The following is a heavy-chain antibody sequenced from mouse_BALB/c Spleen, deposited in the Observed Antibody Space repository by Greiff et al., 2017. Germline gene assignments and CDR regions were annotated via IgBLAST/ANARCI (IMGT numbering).Heavy chain of an antibody. J-gene: IGHJ4*01. V-gene: IGHV1-7*01. CDR3: ARWEGPYYGCDGGYYYAMDY. D-gene: IGHD2-14*01. CDR1: GYTFTSYW. Sequence: QVQLQQSGAELAKPGASVKMSCKASGYTFTSYWMHWVKQRPGQGLEWIGYINPSTGYTEYNQKFKDKATLTADKSSSTAYMQLSSLTSEDSAVYYCARWEGPYYGCDGGYYYAMDYWGQGTSVTVSS. CDR2: INPSTGYT.